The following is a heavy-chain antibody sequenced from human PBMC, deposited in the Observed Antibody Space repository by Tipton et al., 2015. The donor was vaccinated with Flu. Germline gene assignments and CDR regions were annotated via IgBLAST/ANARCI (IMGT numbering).Heavy chain of an antibody. D-gene: IGHD3-16*01. CDR3: ARGRVRGGL. J-gene: IGHJ4*02. V-gene: IGHV4-34*01. CDR2: IDDSGST. Sequence: RQPPGKGLEWIGEIDDSGSTNYNPSLKSRVTISVDTSKNQFSLKLSSVTAADTAVYYCARGRVRGGLWGQGTLVTVSP.